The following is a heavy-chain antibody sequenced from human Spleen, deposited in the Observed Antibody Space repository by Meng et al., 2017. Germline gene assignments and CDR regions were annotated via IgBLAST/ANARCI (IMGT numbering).Heavy chain of an antibody. V-gene: IGHV4-34*01. J-gene: IGHJ5*02. Sequence: QGQLQQWGAGLLKPSETLFLTCAVYGGSFSGYYWSWIRQPPGKGLEWIGEINHSGSTNYNPSLKSRVTISVDTSKNQFSLKLSSVTAADTAVYYCARGIYYYDSSGFQRWFDPWGQGTLVTVSS. CDR3: ARGIYYYDSSGFQRWFDP. D-gene: IGHD3-22*01. CDR1: GGSFSGYY. CDR2: INHSGST.